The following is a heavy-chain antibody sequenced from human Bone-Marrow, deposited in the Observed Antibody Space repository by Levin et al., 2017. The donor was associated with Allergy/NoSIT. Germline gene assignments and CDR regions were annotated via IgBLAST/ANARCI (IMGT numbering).Heavy chain of an antibody. D-gene: IGHD3-22*01. CDR3: ARLAGDYTVYDH. V-gene: IGHV3-7*01. Sequence: GGSLRLSCAASGFTFSNYWMAWVRQAPGKGLEWVANIKQDGSQQLYVDSVRGRLTVSRDNAKNSLFLQMHSLRAEDTAVYYCARLAGDYTVYDHWGPGTLVTVSS. CDR1: GFTFSNYW. J-gene: IGHJ4*02. CDR2: IKQDGSQQ.